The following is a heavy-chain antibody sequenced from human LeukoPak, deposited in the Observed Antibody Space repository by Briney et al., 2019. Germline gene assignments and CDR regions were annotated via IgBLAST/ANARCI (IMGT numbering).Heavy chain of an antibody. CDR3: ARVSNSVNTYYDILTGYYNQRYNWFDP. D-gene: IGHD3-9*01. V-gene: IGHV1-2*02. Sequence: ASVKVSCKASGYTFTGYYMHWVRQAPGQGLEWMGWINPNSGGTNYAQKFQGRVTMTRDTSISTAYMELSRLRSDDTAVYYCARVSNSVNTYYDILTGYYNQRYNWFDPWGQGTLVTVSS. J-gene: IGHJ5*02. CDR1: GYTFTGYY. CDR2: INPNSGGT.